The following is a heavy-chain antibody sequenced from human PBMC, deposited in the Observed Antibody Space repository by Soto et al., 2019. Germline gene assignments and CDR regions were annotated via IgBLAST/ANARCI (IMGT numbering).Heavy chain of an antibody. J-gene: IGHJ4*02. CDR2: IRCDGSSK. D-gene: IGHD4-4*01. CDR1: GFTFSSYA. Sequence: GGSLRLSCAASGFTFSSYAMSWVRQAPGKGLEWVAAIRCDGSSKYYADSVKGRFTISRDNSKNTLYLQMNSLRAEDTAVYYCARDRKTTVTTIDYWGQGTLVTVSS. V-gene: IGHV3-23*01. CDR3: ARDRKTTVTTIDY.